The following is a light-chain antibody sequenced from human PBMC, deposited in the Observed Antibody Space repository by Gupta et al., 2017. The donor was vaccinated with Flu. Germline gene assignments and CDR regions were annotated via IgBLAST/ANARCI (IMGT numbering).Light chain of an antibody. Sequence: QSITISCTVTSGDVGGFNLVSWSQQHAGNATKLIIYEINRRSSGVSNRFSAYKSGTAASLTISGLQAEDEADYYCCSYASGDYVFGTGTKVTVL. J-gene: IGLJ1*01. CDR3: CSYASGDYV. CDR2: EIN. CDR1: SGDVGGFNL. V-gene: IGLV2-23*02.